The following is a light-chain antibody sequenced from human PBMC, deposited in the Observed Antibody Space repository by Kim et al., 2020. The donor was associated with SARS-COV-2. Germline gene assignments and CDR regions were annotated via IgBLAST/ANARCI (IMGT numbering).Light chain of an antibody. CDR3: QSYDSSLSGVV. CDR2: GNN. V-gene: IGLV1-40*01. J-gene: IGLJ3*02. Sequence: QSVLTQPPSVSGAPGQRVTISCTGSSSNIGGGYDVYWYQQLPGTAPRLLLFGNNNRPSGVPDRFSASRSGTSASLAVTGLQAEDEADYYCQSYDSSLSGVVFGGGTQLTVL. CDR1: SSNIGGGYD.